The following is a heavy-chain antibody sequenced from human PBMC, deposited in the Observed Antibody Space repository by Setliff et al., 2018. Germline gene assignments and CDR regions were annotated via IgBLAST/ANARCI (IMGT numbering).Heavy chain of an antibody. V-gene: IGHV4-31*03. J-gene: IGHJ4*02. Sequence: TLSLTCTVSGGSISSGGYYWSWIRQHPGKGLEWIGYIYYSGSTSYYNPSLKSRATISIDTSKDQFSLKLISMIAADTAVYYCARGRNIAARLLDSWGQGTLVTVSS. CDR3: ARGRNIAARLLDS. CDR1: GGSISSGGYY. D-gene: IGHD6-6*01. CDR2: IYYSGSTS.